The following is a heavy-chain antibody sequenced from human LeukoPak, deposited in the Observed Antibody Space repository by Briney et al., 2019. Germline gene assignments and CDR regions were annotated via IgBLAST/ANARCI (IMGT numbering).Heavy chain of an antibody. CDR1: GFTFSSYS. CDR2: ISSSSSYI. CDR3: ARERRGIAASGGDY. D-gene: IGHD6-13*01. Sequence: GGSLRLSRAASGFTFSSYSMNWVRQAPGKGLEWVSSISSSSSYIYYADSVKGRFTISRDNAKNSLYLQMNSLRAEDTAVYYCARERRGIAASGGDYWGQGTLVTVSS. V-gene: IGHV3-21*01. J-gene: IGHJ4*02.